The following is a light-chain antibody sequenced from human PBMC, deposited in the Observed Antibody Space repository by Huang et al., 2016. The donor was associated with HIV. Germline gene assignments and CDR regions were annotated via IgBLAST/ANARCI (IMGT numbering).Light chain of an antibody. CDR1: QSVISSY. Sequence: IVLTQSPVTLSLSPGDTATLSCRARQSVISSYLAWYQQKPGQTPRLLIYGASSRAAGIPDRFRGSGSGKEYTLTINNLEPEDFAVYFCQHYGRSPPFTFGPGTKVHIK. J-gene: IGKJ3*01. CDR3: QHYGRSPPFT. CDR2: GAS. V-gene: IGKV3-20*01.